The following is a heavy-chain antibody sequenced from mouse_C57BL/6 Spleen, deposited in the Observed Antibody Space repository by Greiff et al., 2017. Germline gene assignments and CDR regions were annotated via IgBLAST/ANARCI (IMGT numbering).Heavy chain of an antibody. CDR2: IDPETGGT. D-gene: IGHD1-1*01. CDR1: GSTFTDYE. Sequence: VQLQESGAELVRPGASVTLSCKASGSTFTDYEMHWVKQTPVHGLEWIGAIDPETGGTAYNQKFKGEAILTADKSSSTAYMELRSLTSAGSAVYYGARAYGGPLAMDYWGQGISVTVSS. J-gene: IGHJ4*01. V-gene: IGHV1-15*01. CDR3: ARAYGGPLAMDY.